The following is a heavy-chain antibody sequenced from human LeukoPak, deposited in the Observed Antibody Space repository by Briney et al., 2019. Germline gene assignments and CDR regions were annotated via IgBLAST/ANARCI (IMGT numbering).Heavy chain of an antibody. CDR2: IYTSGST. D-gene: IGHD2-2*01. V-gene: IGHV4-61*02. CDR1: GGSISSGSYY. Sequence: SETLSLTCTVSGGSISSGSYYWSWIRQPAGKGLEWIGRIYTSGSTNYNPSLKSRVTISVDTSKNQFSLKLSSVTAADTAVYYCARVPTTHPHVVVPAANEDAFDIWGQGTMVTVSS. J-gene: IGHJ3*02. CDR3: ARVPTTHPHVVVPAANEDAFDI.